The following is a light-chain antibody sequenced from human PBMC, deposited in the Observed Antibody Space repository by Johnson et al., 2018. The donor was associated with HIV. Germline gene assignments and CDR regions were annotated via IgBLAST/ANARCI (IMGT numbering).Light chain of an antibody. CDR3: GTWDSSLSVYV. J-gene: IGLJ1*01. CDR2: DSN. V-gene: IGLV1-51*01. CDR1: SSNIEDNY. Sequence: QAVLTQPPSVSAASGQKVDISCSGGSSNIEDNYVSWYQQLPHTAPKLLIYDSNKRPSGIPDRFYGSKSGTSATLGITGLQTEDEADYYCGTWDSSLSVYVFGTGTKVTVL.